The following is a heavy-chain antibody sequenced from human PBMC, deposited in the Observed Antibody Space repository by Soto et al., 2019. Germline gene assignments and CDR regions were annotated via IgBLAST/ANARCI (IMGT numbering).Heavy chain of an antibody. CDR1: GFTFSSYA. CDR3: AREREYQLRYYYYYYGMDV. D-gene: IGHD2-2*01. Sequence: QVQLVESGGGVVQPGRSLRLSCAASGFTFSSYAMHWVRQAPGKGLEWVAVISYDGSNKYYADSVKGRFTISRDNSKNTLYLQMNSLRAEDTAVYYCAREREYQLRYYYYYYGMDVWGQGTTVTVSS. J-gene: IGHJ6*02. CDR2: ISYDGSNK. V-gene: IGHV3-30-3*01.